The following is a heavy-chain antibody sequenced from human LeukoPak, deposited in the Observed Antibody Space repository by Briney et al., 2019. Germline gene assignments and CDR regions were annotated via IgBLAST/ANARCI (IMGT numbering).Heavy chain of an antibody. CDR3: ARHRIAAAENWFDP. V-gene: IGHV4-39*07. Sequence: SETLSLTCTVSGGSISSSSYYWGWIRQPPGKGLEWIGSIYYSGSTYYNPSLKSRVTISVDTSKNQFSLKLSSVTAADTAVYYCARHRIAAAENWFDPWGQGTLVTVSS. CDR1: GGSISSSSYY. J-gene: IGHJ5*02. CDR2: IYYSGST. D-gene: IGHD6-13*01.